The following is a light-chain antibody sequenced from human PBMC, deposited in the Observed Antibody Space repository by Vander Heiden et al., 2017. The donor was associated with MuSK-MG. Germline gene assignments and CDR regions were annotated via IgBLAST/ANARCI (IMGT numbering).Light chain of an antibody. CDR3: QKYNSAPLT. J-gene: IGKJ4*01. Sequence: DIHMTQSPSPLSASVGDRVTITCRASQDISNYLAWYQQKPEKVPKLLIYAASTLQSGVPSRFSGSGSGTDFTLTISSLQPEDVATYYCQKYNSAPLTFGGGTKVEIK. CDR2: AAS. V-gene: IGKV1-27*01. CDR1: QDISNY.